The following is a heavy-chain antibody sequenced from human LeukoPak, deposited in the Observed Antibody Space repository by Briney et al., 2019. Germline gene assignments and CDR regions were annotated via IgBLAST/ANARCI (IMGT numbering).Heavy chain of an antibody. Sequence: SETLSLTCTVSGGSIISYYWSWIRQPAGKGLESIGRIYTSGSTNYNPSLKSRVTMSVDTSKNQFSLRLSSVTAADTAVYYCARSFISVAGTFDSWGQGTLVTVSS. D-gene: IGHD6-19*01. V-gene: IGHV4-4*07. CDR1: GGSIISYY. J-gene: IGHJ4*02. CDR2: IYTSGST. CDR3: ARSFISVAGTFDS.